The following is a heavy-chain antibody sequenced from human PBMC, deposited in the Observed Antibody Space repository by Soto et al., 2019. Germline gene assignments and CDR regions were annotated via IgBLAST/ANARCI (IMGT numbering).Heavy chain of an antibody. CDR1: GFSLSTSGVG. CDR2: IYCDNDK. CDR3: AHRGPYYSGSHSCDY. Sequence: QITLKESGPTRVRPTQTLTLTCTFSGFSLSTSGVGVGWIRQPPGKPLDWLALIYCDNDKRYSPSLSSKLTIAKETSNNHVVLTMTNKDPVDTATYYCAHRGPYYSGSHSCDYRGQGSLVTVSS. J-gene: IGHJ4*02. V-gene: IGHV2-5*02. D-gene: IGHD3-10*01.